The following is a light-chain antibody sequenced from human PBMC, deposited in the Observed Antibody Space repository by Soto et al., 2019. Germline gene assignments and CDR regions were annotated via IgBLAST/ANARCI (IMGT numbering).Light chain of an antibody. CDR3: QQYNQWPPALT. CDR2: GAS. CDR1: QSVSRD. J-gene: IGKJ4*01. Sequence: EIVMTQSPATLSVSPGERATLSCRASQSVSRDLAWYQQKPGQAPRLLIYGASTRATGIPARFSGSGSGTEFNLTISSLQSENFAVYFCQQYNQWPPALTFGGGTKVDIK. V-gene: IGKV3-15*01.